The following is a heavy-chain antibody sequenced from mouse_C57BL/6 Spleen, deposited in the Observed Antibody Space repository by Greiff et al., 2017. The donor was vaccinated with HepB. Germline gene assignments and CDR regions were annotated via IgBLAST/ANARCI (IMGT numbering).Heavy chain of an antibody. V-gene: IGHV1-15*01. D-gene: IGHD4-1*01. CDR1: GYTFTDYE. CDR2: IDPETGGN. CDR3: TTLTGTARYAMDY. J-gene: IGHJ4*01. Sequence: QVQLQQSGAELVRPGASVTLSCKASGYTFTDYEMHWVKQTPLHGLEWIGAIDPETGGNAYNQKFKGKDILTADKSSSTAYMELRSLTSEDSAVYYCTTLTGTARYAMDYWGQGTSVTVSS.